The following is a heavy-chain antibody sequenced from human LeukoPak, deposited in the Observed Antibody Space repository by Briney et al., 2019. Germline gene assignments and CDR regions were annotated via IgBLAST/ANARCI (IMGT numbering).Heavy chain of an antibody. CDR3: ARPHTAMVKGYYYYYMDV. V-gene: IGHV1-2*02. Sequence: ASVKVSCKASGYTFTGYYMHWVRQAPGQGLEWMGWINPNSGGTNYAQKFQGRVTMTRDTSISTAYMELSRPRSDDTAVYYCARPHTAMVKGYYYYYMDVWGKGTTVTVSS. CDR1: GYTFTGYY. CDR2: INPNSGGT. D-gene: IGHD5-18*01. J-gene: IGHJ6*03.